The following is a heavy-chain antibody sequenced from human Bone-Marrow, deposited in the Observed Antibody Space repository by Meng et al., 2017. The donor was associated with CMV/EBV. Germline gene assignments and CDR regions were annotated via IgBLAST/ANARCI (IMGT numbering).Heavy chain of an antibody. CDR1: GGSISSYY. V-gene: IGHV4-59*01. D-gene: IGHD1-26*01. J-gene: IGHJ4*02. CDR3: AGSGSHLDTFDY. CDR2: IYYSGST. Sequence: SETLSLTCTVSGGSISSYYWSWIRQPPGKGLEWIGYIYYSGSTNYNPSLKSRVTISVDTSKNQFSLKLSSVTAADTAVYYCAGSGSHLDTFDYWGQGPLVPVSS.